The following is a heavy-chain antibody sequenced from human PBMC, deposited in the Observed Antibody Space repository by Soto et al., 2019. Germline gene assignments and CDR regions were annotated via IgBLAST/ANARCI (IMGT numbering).Heavy chain of an antibody. CDR1: YGSISVSNVF. J-gene: IGHJ4*02. CDR3: ARTTGRHLDF. CDR2: IDYSGTA. Sequence: SETLSLTCTVSYGSISVSNVFWGWVRQPPGKGLEWIGNIDYSGTAYFSPSLGTRVTFPVDTSKNQFSLTLYSVTAADTAVYYCARTTGRHLDFWGQGILVTVSS. V-gene: IGHV4-39*01. D-gene: IGHD4-4*01.